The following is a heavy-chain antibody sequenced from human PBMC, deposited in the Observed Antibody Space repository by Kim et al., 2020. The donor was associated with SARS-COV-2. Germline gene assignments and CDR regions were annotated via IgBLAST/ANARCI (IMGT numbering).Heavy chain of an antibody. D-gene: IGHD3-10*01. CDR3: ARGDSDFDY. Sequence: GSTNYNPSLKSRVTISVDTSKNQFSLKLSSVTAADTAVYYCARGDSDFDYWGQGTLVTVSS. J-gene: IGHJ4*02. CDR2: GST. V-gene: IGHV4-59*09.